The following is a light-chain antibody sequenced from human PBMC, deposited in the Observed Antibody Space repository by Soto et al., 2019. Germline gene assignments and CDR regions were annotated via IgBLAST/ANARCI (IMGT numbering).Light chain of an antibody. J-gene: IGLJ1*01. V-gene: IGLV2-14*01. Sequence: QSVLAQPASVSGSPGQSITISCTGTSSDVGSYNYVSWHQQHPGKAPKLMIYEVSNRPSGVSNRFSGSKSGNTASLTISGLQAEDEADYYCSSYTSSSTGVFGNGTKVTVL. CDR3: SSYTSSSTGV. CDR2: EVS. CDR1: SSDVGSYNY.